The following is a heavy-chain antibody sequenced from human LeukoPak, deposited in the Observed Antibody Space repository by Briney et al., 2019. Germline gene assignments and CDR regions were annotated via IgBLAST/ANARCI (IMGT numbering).Heavy chain of an antibody. D-gene: IGHD6-13*01. CDR2: ISYDGSDK. Sequence: PGRSLRLSCAASGFTFSNYGIHWVRQAPGKGLEWVAVISYDGSDKYYADSVKGRFTISRDNSKNTLYLQMNSLRAGDTAVYYCAKDRIHSSSWTGDFDYWGQGTLVTVSS. CDR3: AKDRIHSSSWTGDFDY. CDR1: GFTFSNYG. V-gene: IGHV3-30*18. J-gene: IGHJ4*02.